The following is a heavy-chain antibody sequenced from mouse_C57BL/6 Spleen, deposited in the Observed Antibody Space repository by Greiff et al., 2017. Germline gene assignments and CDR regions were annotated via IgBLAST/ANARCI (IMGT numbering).Heavy chain of an antibody. CDR2: IDPSDSYT. J-gene: IGHJ2*01. Sequence: QVQLQQPGAELVRPGTSVKLSCKASGYTFTSYWMHWVKQRPGQGLEWIGVIDPSDSYTNYNQKFKGKATLTVDTSSSTAYMQLSSLTSEDSAVYYCAREAYYYGSSDYFDYWGQGTTLTVSS. CDR3: AREAYYYGSSDYFDY. D-gene: IGHD1-1*01. CDR1: GYTFTSYW. V-gene: IGHV1-59*01.